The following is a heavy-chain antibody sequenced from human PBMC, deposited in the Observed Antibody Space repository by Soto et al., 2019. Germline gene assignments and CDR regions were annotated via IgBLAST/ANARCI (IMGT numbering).Heavy chain of an antibody. V-gene: IGHV3-7*01. J-gene: IGHJ4*02. D-gene: IGHD5-18*01. CDR3: ANRGYSYGFDY. CDR1: GFTFSGYW. Sequence: LRLSCSASGFTFSGYWMTWVRQAPGKGLEWVANIKEDGSEKYYVDSVKGRFTISRDNPKNSLYLQMNSLRAEDTAVYYCANRGYSYGFDYWGQGTLVTVSS. CDR2: IKEDGSEK.